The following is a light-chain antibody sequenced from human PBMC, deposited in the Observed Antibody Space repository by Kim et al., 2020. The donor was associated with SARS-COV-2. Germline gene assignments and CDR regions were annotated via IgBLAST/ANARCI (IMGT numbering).Light chain of an antibody. V-gene: IGLV3-1*01. CDR2: QDS. CDR3: QPWDSSTGV. J-gene: IGLJ3*02. CDR1: KLGDKY. Sequence: SYELTQPPSVSVSPGQTASITCPGDKLGDKYACWYQQKPGQSPVLVIYQDSKRPSGIPERFSGSNSGNTATLPISGTQAMDEADYYCQPWDSSTGVFGGG.